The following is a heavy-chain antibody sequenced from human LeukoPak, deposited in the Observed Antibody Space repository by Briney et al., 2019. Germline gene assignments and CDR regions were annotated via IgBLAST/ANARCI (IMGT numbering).Heavy chain of an antibody. Sequence: SETLSLTCTVSGDFISGSYWSWIRQPAGKGLEWIGRIYTSGSTNYNPSLKSRVTMSVDTSKNQFSLKLSSVTAADTAVYYCARDGGSGWASHDYWGQGTLVTVSS. CDR3: ARDGGSGWASHDY. V-gene: IGHV4-4*07. CDR2: IYTSGST. CDR1: GDFISGSY. D-gene: IGHD6-19*01. J-gene: IGHJ4*02.